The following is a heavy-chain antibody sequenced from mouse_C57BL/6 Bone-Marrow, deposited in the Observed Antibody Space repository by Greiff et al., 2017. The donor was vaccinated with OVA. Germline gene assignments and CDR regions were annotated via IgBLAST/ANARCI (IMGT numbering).Heavy chain of an antibody. CDR2: IYPGNSDT. V-gene: IGHV1-5*01. D-gene: IGHD2-4*01. CDR3: TRERVYYDYDWFAY. J-gene: IGHJ3*01. CDR1: GYTFTSYW. Sequence: EVKLVESGTVLARPGASVKMSCKTSGYTFTSYWMHWVKQRPGQGLEWIGAIYPGNSDTSYNQKFKGKAKLTAVTSASTAYMELSSLTNEDSAVYYCTRERVYYDYDWFAYWGQGTLVTVSA.